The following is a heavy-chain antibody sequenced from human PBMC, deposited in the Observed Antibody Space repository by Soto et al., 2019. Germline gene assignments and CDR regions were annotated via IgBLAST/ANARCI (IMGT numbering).Heavy chain of an antibody. CDR3: ARHPRDDYNYGGSGIFDY. Sequence: QLQLQESGPGLVKPSETLSLTCSVSGGSISSRTFWCAWIRQPPGKGLEWIGDMDYSGSSYSSPALKSRVTLSVDTSKNQLSLKLNSVTAADTAVYYCARHPRDDYNYGGSGIFDYWGQGTLVTVSS. D-gene: IGHD4-4*01. CDR2: MDYSGSS. V-gene: IGHV4-39*01. J-gene: IGHJ4*02. CDR1: GGSISSRTFW.